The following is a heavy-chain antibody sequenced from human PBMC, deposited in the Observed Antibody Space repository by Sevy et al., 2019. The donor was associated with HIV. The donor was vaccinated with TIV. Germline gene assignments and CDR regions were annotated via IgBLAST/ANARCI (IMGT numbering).Heavy chain of an antibody. CDR1: GFTFSSYA. V-gene: IGHV3-64D*06. CDR2: ISSNGGST. D-gene: IGHD5-12*01. Sequence: GGSLRLSCSASGFTFSSYAMHWVRQAPGKGLEYDSAISSNGGSTYYADSVKGRFTISRDNSKNTLYLQMSSLRAEDTAVYYCVKDLRKDGYNYFDYWGQGTLVTVSS. CDR3: VKDLRKDGYNYFDY. J-gene: IGHJ4*02.